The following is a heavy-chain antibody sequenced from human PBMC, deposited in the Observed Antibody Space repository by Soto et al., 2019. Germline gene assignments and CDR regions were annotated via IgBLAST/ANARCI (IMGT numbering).Heavy chain of an antibody. J-gene: IGHJ6*02. Sequence: QLQLQESGSGLVKPSQTLSLTCAVSGVSISSDGYSWSWIRQPPGKGLEWIGFIYQSGSTYYNPSLESRGTMSVDRSKNQFPLKLTSVTAADTAVYYYARAYYDFWTSYHYGMDVWGQGTTVTVSS. D-gene: IGHD3-3*01. CDR1: GVSISSDGYS. CDR3: ARAYYDFWTSYHYGMDV. V-gene: IGHV4-30-2*01. CDR2: IYQSGST.